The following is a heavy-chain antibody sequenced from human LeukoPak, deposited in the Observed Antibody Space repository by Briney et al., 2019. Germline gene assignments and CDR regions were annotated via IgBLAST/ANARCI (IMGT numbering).Heavy chain of an antibody. J-gene: IGHJ4*02. Sequence: PSGTLSLTCAVSSGSISSSNWWTWVRQPPGKGLEWIGEIYPSGSTNYNPSLKSRVTISVDTSKNQFSLKLSSVTAADTAVYYCARASRRGYSQGWGQGTLVTVSS. D-gene: IGHD4-11*01. V-gene: IGHV4-4*02. CDR2: IYPSGST. CDR1: SGSISSSNW. CDR3: ARASRRGYSQG.